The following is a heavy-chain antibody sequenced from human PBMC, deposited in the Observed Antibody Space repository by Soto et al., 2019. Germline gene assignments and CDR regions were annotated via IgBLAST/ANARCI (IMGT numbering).Heavy chain of an antibody. Sequence: GESLKISCAASGFTFSSYAMSWVRQAPGKGLEWVSAISGSGGSTYYADSVKGRFTISRVNSKNTLYLQMNSLRAEATAVYYCAAGYRFGNYYYYGMDIWGRGTTVTVSS. V-gene: IGHV3-23*01. CDR3: AAGYRFGNYYYYGMDI. CDR2: ISGSGGST. CDR1: GFTFSSYA. J-gene: IGHJ6*04. D-gene: IGHD5-18*01.